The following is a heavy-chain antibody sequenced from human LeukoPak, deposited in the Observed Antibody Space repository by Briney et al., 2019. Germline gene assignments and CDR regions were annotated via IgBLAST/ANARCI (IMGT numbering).Heavy chain of an antibody. J-gene: IGHJ5*02. V-gene: IGHV1-69*04. CDR1: GGTFSSYA. CDR2: IIPILGIA. CDR3: ARDRGGEYRAYSSSWYSWFDP. D-gene: IGHD6-13*01. Sequence: SVKVSCKASGGTFSSYAISWVRQAPGQGLEWMGRIIPILGIANYAQKFQGRVTITADKSTSTAYMELSSLRSEDTAVYYCARDRGGEYRAYSSSWYSWFDPWGQGTLVTVSS.